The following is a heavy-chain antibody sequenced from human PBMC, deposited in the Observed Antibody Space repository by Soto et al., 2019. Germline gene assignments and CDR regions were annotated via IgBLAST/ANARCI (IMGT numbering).Heavy chain of an antibody. CDR3: AKETSLWRGVAYSYYCGMDV. Sequence: GGSLRLFCAASGFTFSSYGMHWVRQAPGKGLEWVAVISYDGSNKYYADSVKGRFTISRDNSKNTLYLQINSLRAEDTAVYYSAKETSLWRGVAYSYYCGMDVWGQGPTVTVSS. V-gene: IGHV3-30*18. CDR1: GFTFSSYG. CDR2: ISYDGSNK. D-gene: IGHD3-10*01. J-gene: IGHJ6*02.